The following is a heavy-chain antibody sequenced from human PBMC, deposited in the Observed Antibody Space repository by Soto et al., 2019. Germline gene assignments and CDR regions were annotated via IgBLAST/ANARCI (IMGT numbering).Heavy chain of an antibody. J-gene: IGHJ4*02. CDR2: ISYDGSNK. V-gene: IGHV3-30*18. D-gene: IGHD4-17*01. Sequence: AGGSLRLSCAASGFTFSIYGMHWVRQAPGKGLEWVAVISYDGSNKYYADSVKGRFTISRDNSKNTLYLQMNSLRAEDTAVYYCAKGWTVTQYYFDYWGQGTLVTVS. CDR3: AKGWTVTQYYFDY. CDR1: GFTFSIYG.